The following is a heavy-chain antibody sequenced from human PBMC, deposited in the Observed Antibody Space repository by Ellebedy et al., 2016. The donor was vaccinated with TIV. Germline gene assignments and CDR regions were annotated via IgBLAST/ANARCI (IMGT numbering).Heavy chain of an antibody. J-gene: IGHJ6*02. V-gene: IGHV1-69*13. D-gene: IGHD6-13*01. CDR2: IIPLFGPA. CDR3: ARHSDSSNWPAPYDEPPRADHHYGMDV. CDR1: GGTFNNYA. Sequence: AASVKVSCKASGGTFNNYAITWVRQAPGQGLEWMGGIIPLFGPANYAQKFQGRVTITADESTSTAYMELSSLRSEDTAVYYCARHSDSSNWPAPYDEPPRADHHYGMDVWGQGTTVTVSS.